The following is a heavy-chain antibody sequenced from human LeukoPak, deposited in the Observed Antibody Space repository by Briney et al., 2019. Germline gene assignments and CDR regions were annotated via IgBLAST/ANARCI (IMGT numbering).Heavy chain of an antibody. CDR1: GSTFSSYA. Sequence: GGSLGLSCAASGSTFSSYAMSWVRQAPGKGLEWVSAISGSGGSTYYADSVKGRFTISRDNSENTLFLRMNSLRAEDTAVYYCAKATGYLLWGQGTLVIVSS. V-gene: IGHV3-23*01. CDR3: AKATGYLL. CDR2: ISGSGGST. J-gene: IGHJ4*02. D-gene: IGHD1-14*01.